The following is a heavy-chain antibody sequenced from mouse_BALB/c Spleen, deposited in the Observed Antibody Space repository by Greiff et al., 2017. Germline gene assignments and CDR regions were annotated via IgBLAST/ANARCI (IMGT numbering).Heavy chain of an antibody. CDR2: INPSNGRN. D-gene: IGHD2-14*01. Sequence: QVQLKQPGAELVKPGASVKLSCKASGYTFTSYWMHWVKQRPGQGLEWIGEINPSNGRNNYNEKFKSKATLTVDKSSSTAYMQLSSLTSEDSAVYYCARGYDVNRYFDGGGAGTTVTVSS. CDR3: ARGYDVNRYFDG. J-gene: IGHJ1*01. V-gene: IGHV1S81*02. CDR1: GYTFTSYW.